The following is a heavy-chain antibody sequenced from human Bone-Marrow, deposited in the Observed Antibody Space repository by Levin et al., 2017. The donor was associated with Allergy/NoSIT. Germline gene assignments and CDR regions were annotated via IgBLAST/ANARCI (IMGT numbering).Heavy chain of an antibody. D-gene: IGHD1-26*01. CDR3: ATTNDWYLDL. Sequence: GGSLRLSCAASGFPFNIYWMHWVRQAPGKGLVWVSRINSDASSTSYADFAKGRFTISRDNAKNTLYLQMKSLRVEDTAIYYCATTNDWYLDLWGRGTLVTVSS. CDR1: GFPFNIYW. V-gene: IGHV3-74*01. J-gene: IGHJ2*01. CDR2: INSDASST.